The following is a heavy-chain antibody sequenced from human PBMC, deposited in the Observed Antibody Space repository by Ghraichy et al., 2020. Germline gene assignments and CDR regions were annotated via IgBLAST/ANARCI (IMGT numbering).Heavy chain of an antibody. V-gene: IGHV4-59*01. CDR2: IYYSGST. D-gene: IGHD3-10*01. CDR1: GGSISSYY. J-gene: IGHJ4*02. Sequence: SETLSLTCTVSGGSISSYYWSWIRQPPGKGLEWIGYIYYSGSTNYNPSLKSRVTISVDTSKNQFSLKLSSVTAADTAVYYCARATVTMVRGVIILDVFDYWGQGTLVTVSS. CDR3: ARATVTMVRGVIILDVFDY.